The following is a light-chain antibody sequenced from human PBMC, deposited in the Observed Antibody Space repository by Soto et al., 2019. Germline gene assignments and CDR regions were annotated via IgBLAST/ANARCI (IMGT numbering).Light chain of an antibody. V-gene: IGLV1-40*01. J-gene: IGLJ3*02. CDR2: YNT. CDR3: GTWDNSLRSWV. Sequence: QSVLTQPPSVSGAPGQRVTISCTVSGSTFGAGSDVHWYQQVPGTAPKLLISYNTNRPSGVPDRFSGSKSGTSATLGITGLQTGDEADYYCGTWDNSLRSWVFGGGTKLTVL. CDR1: GSTFGAGSD.